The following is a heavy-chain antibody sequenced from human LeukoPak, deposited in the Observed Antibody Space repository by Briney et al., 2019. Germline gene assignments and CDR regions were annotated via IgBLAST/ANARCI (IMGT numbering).Heavy chain of an antibody. V-gene: IGHV1-8*03. D-gene: IGHD6-6*01. CDR3: ARGSVEQLVPNLDY. Sequence: ASVKVSCKASEYTFTSYDINWVRQATGQGLEWMGWMNPNSGNTGYAQKFQGRVTITRNTSISTAYMELSSLRSEDTAVYYCARGSVEQLVPNLDYWGQGTLVTVSS. CDR2: MNPNSGNT. J-gene: IGHJ4*02. CDR1: EYTFTSYD.